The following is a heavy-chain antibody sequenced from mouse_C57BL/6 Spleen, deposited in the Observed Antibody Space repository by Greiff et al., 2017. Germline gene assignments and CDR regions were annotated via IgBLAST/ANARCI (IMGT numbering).Heavy chain of an antibody. D-gene: IGHD1-1*01. J-gene: IGHJ2*01. CDR2: IWSGGST. CDR1: GFSLTSYG. V-gene: IGHV2-4*01. Sequence: VKLMESGPGLVQPSQSLSITCTVSGFSLTSYGVHWVRQPPGKGLEWLGVIWSGGSTDYNAAFISRLSISKDNSKSQVFFKMNSLQADDTAIYYCAKDGYGSKDYFDYWGQGTTLTVSS. CDR3: AKDGYGSKDYFDY.